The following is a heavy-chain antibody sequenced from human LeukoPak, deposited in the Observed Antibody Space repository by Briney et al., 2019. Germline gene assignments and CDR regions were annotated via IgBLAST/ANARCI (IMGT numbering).Heavy chain of an antibody. Sequence: SVKVSCKASGFTFTSSAVQWVRQARGQRLEWIGWIVVGSGNTNYAQKFQERVTITRDMSTSTAYTELSSLRSEDTAAYYCAAGPYCSGGSCYQNWFDPWGQGTLVTVSS. CDR1: GFTFTSSA. CDR3: AAGPYCSGGSCYQNWFDP. V-gene: IGHV1-58*01. D-gene: IGHD2-15*01. J-gene: IGHJ5*02. CDR2: IVVGSGNT.